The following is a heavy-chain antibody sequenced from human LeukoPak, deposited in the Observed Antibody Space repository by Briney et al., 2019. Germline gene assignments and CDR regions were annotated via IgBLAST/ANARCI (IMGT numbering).Heavy chain of an antibody. D-gene: IGHD3-9*01. CDR2: INHSGST. CDR3: ARVQSTGFSWDY. V-gene: IGHV4-34*01. J-gene: IGHJ4*02. Sequence: SETLSLTCAVYGGSFSGYYWSWIRQPPGKGLEWIGEINHSGSTNYNQSLKSRVTISVDTSKNQFSLKLSSVTAADTAVYYCARVQSTGFSWDYWGQGTLVTVSS. CDR1: GGSFSGYY.